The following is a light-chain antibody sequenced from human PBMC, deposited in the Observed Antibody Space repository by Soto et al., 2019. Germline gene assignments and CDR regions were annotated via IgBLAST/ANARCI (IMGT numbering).Light chain of an antibody. V-gene: IGKV3-15*01. CDR2: GAS. CDR1: QSVSSN. J-gene: IGKJ1*01. Sequence: EIVMTQSPATLSVSPGERATISCRASQSVSSNLAWYQQKPGQAPRLLIYGASTRATGIPARFSGSGSGTEFTLTIFSLQSEDFAVYYCQQYNNWPWTFGQGTKVDIK. CDR3: QQYNNWPWT.